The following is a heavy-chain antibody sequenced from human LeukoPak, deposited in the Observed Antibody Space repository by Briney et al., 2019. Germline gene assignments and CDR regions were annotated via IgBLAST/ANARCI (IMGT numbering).Heavy chain of an antibody. CDR3: ARESGSDAFDI. Sequence: SETLSLTCTVSGGSISSYYWSWIRQPPGKGLEWIGYIYYSGSTNYNPSLKSRVTMSVDTSKNQFSLKLSSVTAADTAVYYCARESGSDAFDIWGQGTMVTVSS. CDR2: IYYSGST. V-gene: IGHV4-59*12. D-gene: IGHD5-12*01. J-gene: IGHJ3*02. CDR1: GGSISSYY.